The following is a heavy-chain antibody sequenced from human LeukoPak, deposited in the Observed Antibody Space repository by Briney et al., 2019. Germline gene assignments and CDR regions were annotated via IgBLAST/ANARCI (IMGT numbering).Heavy chain of an antibody. V-gene: IGHV3-23*01. D-gene: IGHD3-22*01. Sequence: PGGSLRLSCAASGFTFSSYAMSWVRQAPGKGLEWVSAISGSGGSTYYGDSVKGRFTISRDNSKYTLYLQMNSLRAEDTAVYYCAKDSRPNYYDSSGYIDYWGQGTLVTVSS. CDR1: GFTFSSYA. J-gene: IGHJ4*02. CDR2: ISGSGGST. CDR3: AKDSRPNYYDSSGYIDY.